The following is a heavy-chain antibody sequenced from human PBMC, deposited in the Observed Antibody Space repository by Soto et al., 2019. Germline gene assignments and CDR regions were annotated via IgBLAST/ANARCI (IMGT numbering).Heavy chain of an antibody. J-gene: IGHJ6*02. Sequence: GESLKISCKGSGYSFTSYWIGWVRQMPGKGLEWMGIIYPGDSDTRYSPSFQGQVTISADKSISTAYLQWSSLKASDTAMYYCARQYAYPENYYHYYGMAVWGQGTTVTVAS. CDR3: ARQYAYPENYYHYYGMAV. D-gene: IGHD2-2*01. CDR2: IYPGDSDT. V-gene: IGHV5-51*01. CDR1: GYSFTSYW.